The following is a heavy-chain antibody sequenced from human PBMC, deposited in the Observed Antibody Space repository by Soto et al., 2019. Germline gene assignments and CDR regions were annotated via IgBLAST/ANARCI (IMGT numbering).Heavy chain of an antibody. CDR2: ISSRSSTI. CDR3: XXXXXXXXFVY. Sequence: QVQLVESGGGLVKPGGSLRLSCAASGFTFSDYYMSWXXXXXXXGLEWVSYISSRSSTIFYADSVKGRFTISRDNXXXXXXXXXXXXXXXXXXXXXXXXXXXXXXFVYWGQGILVTVSS. J-gene: IGHJ4*02. CDR1: GFTFSDYY. V-gene: IGHV3-11*01.